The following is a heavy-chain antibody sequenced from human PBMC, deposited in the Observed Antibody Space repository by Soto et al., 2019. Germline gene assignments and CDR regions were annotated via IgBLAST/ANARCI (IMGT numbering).Heavy chain of an antibody. J-gene: IGHJ6*02. D-gene: IGHD4-17*01. CDR1: GGTFSSYA. V-gene: IGHV1-69*13. CDR3: ARSYGDYVEGWYYYYGMDV. Sequence: GASVKVSCKASGGTFSSYAISWVRQAPGQGLEWMGGIIPIFGTANYAQKFQGRVTITADESTSTAYMELSSLRSEDTAVYYCARSYGDYVEGWYYYYGMDVWGQGTTVTVSS. CDR2: IIPIFGTA.